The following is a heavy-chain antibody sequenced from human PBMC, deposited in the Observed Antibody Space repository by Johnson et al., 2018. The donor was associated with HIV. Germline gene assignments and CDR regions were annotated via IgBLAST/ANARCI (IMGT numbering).Heavy chain of an antibody. Sequence: VQLVESGGGVVQSGRSLRLSCAASGFTFSHYTLHWVRQAPGKGLEYVSGISSNGGSTNYANSVKGRFTISRDNSKNTLDLQMGSLRAEDTAVYYCAAMMPGGSYYDMGAFDMWGQGTMVTVSS. J-gene: IGHJ3*02. D-gene: IGHD1-26*01. V-gene: IGHV3-64*01. CDR3: AAMMPGGSYYDMGAFDM. CDR2: ISSNGGST. CDR1: GFTFSHYT.